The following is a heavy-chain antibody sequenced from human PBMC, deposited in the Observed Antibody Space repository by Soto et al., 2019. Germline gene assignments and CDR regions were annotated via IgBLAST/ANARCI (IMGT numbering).Heavy chain of an antibody. J-gene: IGHJ6*02. D-gene: IGHD3-22*01. CDR1: GFTFSSYS. CDR2: ISGSGGST. V-gene: IGHV3-23*01. Sequence: PGGSLRLSCAASGFTFSSYSMSWVRQAPGKGLEWVSAISGSGGSTYYADSVKGRFTISRDNSKNTLYLQMNSLRAEDTAVYYCAKALRRSTMIVVVTRYYYYGMDVWGQGTTVTVS. CDR3: AKALRRSTMIVVVTRYYYYGMDV.